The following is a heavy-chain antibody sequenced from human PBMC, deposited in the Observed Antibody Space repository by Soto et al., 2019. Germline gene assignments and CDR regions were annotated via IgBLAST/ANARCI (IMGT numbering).Heavy chain of an antibody. V-gene: IGHV4-59*01. CDR2: MYNTGST. Sequence: PSETLSLTCTVSGGSISSYYWSWIRQPPEKGLEWIGYMYNTGSTIYNPSLKIRVTISVDTSKNQFSLKLNSVTAADTAVYYCARHLWGYCGADCYPLDVWGQGTTVTVSS. J-gene: IGHJ6*02. CDR1: GGSISSYY. D-gene: IGHD2-21*02. CDR3: ARHLWGYCGADCYPLDV.